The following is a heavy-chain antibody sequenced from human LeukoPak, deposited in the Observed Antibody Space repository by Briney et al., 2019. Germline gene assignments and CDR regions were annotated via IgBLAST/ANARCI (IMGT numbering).Heavy chain of an antibody. J-gene: IGHJ4*02. CDR2: IKEDGSKK. Sequence: GGSLRLSCVASGFSFRDYWMSWVRQAPGKGLEWVANIKEDGSKKNHLDSVKGRFTISRDNAKNFLYLQMNSLRVEDTALYYCARDGDGRGEDFDYWGQGILVTVSS. V-gene: IGHV3-7*01. CDR1: GFSFRDYW. CDR3: ARDGDGRGEDFDY. D-gene: IGHD4-17*01.